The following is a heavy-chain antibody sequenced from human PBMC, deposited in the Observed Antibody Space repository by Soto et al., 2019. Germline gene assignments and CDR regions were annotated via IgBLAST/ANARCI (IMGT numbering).Heavy chain of an antibody. CDR3: ARGDFAWEPSPDY. V-gene: IGHV4-34*01. Sequence: QVQLQQWGAGLLKPSETLSLTCAVYGGSLSGYYWSWIRQPPWKGLEWIGEINHSGSTNYSPSLKSRVTIVVHTSKNQFSLQLSSVTAADTAMYYCARGDFAWEPSPDYWGQGTLVTVSS. J-gene: IGHJ4*02. CDR2: INHSGST. CDR1: GGSLSGYY. D-gene: IGHD3-3*01.